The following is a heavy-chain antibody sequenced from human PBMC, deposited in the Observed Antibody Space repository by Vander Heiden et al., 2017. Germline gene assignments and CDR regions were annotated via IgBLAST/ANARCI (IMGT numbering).Heavy chain of an antibody. D-gene: IGHD5-12*01. CDR1: GGSFSGYY. Sequence: QVQLQQWGAGLLKPSETLSLTCAVYGGSFSGYYWSWIRQPPGKGLEWIGEINHSGSNNYNPSLKSRVTISVDTSKNQFSLKLSSVTAADTAVYYCARGGRWLRKPHYYGMDVWGQGTTVTVSS. CDR2: INHSGSN. J-gene: IGHJ6*02. V-gene: IGHV4-34*01. CDR3: ARGGRWLRKPHYYGMDV.